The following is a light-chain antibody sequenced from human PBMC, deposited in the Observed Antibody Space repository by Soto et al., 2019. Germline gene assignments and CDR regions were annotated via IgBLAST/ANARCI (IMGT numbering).Light chain of an antibody. Sequence: QSALTQPPSASGSLGQSVTISCTGTSSDVGGYNYVSWHQQHPGKAPKVMIYEVTKRPPGVPDRFSGSKSGNTASLTVSGLQAXDEADYCSSFAGGGNPVLLGGGTKLTVL. J-gene: IGLJ2*01. CDR3: SSFAGGGNPVL. CDR2: EVT. CDR1: SSDVGGYNY. V-gene: IGLV2-8*01.